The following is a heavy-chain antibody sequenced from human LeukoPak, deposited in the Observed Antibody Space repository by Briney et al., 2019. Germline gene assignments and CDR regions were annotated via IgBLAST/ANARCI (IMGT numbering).Heavy chain of an antibody. CDR2: INPSGGST. J-gene: IGHJ4*02. D-gene: IGHD3-10*01. CDR1: GYTFTSYY. V-gene: IGHV1-46*01. CDR3: ARGAGSYYFDY. Sequence: ASVKVSCKASGYTFTSYYMHWVRQAPGQGLEWMGIINPSGGSTSYVQKFQGRVTMTGDTSTRTVYMELSSLRSEDTAVYYCARGAGSYYFDYWGQGTLVTVSS.